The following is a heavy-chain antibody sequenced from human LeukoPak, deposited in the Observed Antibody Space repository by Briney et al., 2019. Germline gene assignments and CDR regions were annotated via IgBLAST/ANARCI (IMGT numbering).Heavy chain of an antibody. Sequence: GGSLRLSCAASGFTFSSYWMSWVRQAPGKGLEWVANIKQDGSEKYYVDSVKGRFTISRDSAKNSLNLQMNSLRAEDTTVYYCARVGFYYDSSGYYYPYDAFDIWGQGTMVTVSS. CDR2: IKQDGSEK. CDR1: GFTFSSYW. D-gene: IGHD3-22*01. V-gene: IGHV3-7*04. CDR3: ARVGFYYDSSGYYYPYDAFDI. J-gene: IGHJ3*02.